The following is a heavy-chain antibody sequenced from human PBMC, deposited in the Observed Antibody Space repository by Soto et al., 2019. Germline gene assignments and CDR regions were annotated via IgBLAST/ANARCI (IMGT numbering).Heavy chain of an antibody. J-gene: IGHJ4*02. CDR1: GYSFTSYW. V-gene: IGHV5-51*01. CDR3: ARRSYSSGWYDY. Sequence: GESLKISFKGSGYSFTSYWIGWVRQMPGKGLEWMGIIFPGDSDTRSSPSFQGQVTISADKSISTAYLQWSSLKASDTAMYYCARRSYSSGWYDYWGQGTLVTVSS. CDR2: IFPGDSDT. D-gene: IGHD6-19*01.